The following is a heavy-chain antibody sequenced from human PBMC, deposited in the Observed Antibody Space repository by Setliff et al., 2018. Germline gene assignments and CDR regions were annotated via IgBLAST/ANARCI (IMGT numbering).Heavy chain of an antibody. CDR2: IFLTGST. V-gene: IGHV4-61*09. Sequence: LSLTCNVSGVSIANTASYWSWIRQPAGKTLEWIGHIFLTGSTDYDPSFGSRVTISLDMSNNEFSLRMASVTSADTAIYYCVRSAVYCARDCYPRYFDSWGQGTLVTVSS. CDR3: VRSAVYCARDCYPRYFDS. J-gene: IGHJ4*02. D-gene: IGHD2-21*01. CDR1: GVSIANTASY.